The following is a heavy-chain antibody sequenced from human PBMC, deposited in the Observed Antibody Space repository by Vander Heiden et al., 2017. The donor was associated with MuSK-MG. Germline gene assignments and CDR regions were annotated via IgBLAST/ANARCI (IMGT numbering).Heavy chain of an antibody. J-gene: IGHJ6*03. CDR3: AKDHGTFTVMDV. Sequence: EVQLVESGGVVVQPGGSLRLSCAASGLTFDDYAMHWGRQAPGKGLEWVSLITCDGGNTYYADSVKGRFTISRDNSKNSLYLQMNSLRVDDTALYYCAKDHGTFTVMDVWGKGTTVTVSS. D-gene: IGHD4-17*01. CDR1: GLTFDDYA. V-gene: IGHV3-43D*04. CDR2: ITCDGGNT.